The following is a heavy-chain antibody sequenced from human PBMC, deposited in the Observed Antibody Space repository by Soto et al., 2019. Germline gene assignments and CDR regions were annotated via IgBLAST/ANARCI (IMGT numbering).Heavy chain of an antibody. CDR1: GGSISSYY. CDR3: ARISGYVNYYYYGMDV. V-gene: IGHV4-4*07. J-gene: IGHJ6*02. Sequence: SETLSLTCTVSGGSISSYYWSWIRQPAGKGLEWIGRIYTSGSTNYNPSLKSRVTMSVDTSKNQFSLKLSSVAAADTAVYYCARISGYVNYYYYGMDVWGQGTTVTVSS. D-gene: IGHD5-12*01. CDR2: IYTSGST.